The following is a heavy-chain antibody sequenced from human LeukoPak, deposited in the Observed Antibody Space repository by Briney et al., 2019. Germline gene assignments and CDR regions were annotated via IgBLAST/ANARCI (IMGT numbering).Heavy chain of an antibody. CDR3: ARSYGGYFFDY. Sequence: GGSLRLSCAASGFIVSSNYMSWVRQAPGKGLEWVSVIYSDGSTYYADSVKGRFTISRDNSKNTLYLQMNSLRAEDTAVYYCARSYGGYFFDYWGQGTLVTVSS. D-gene: IGHD4/OR15-4a*01. V-gene: IGHV3-53*01. CDR1: GFIVSSNY. J-gene: IGHJ4*02. CDR2: IYSDGST.